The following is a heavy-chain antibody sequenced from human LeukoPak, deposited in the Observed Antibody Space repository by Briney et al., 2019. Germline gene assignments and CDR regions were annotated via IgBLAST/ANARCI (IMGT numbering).Heavy chain of an antibody. V-gene: IGHV3-53*01. CDR3: ARVFYGSGSLYYYYYYMDV. D-gene: IGHD3-10*01. J-gene: IGHJ6*03. CDR2: IYSGGSGGRT. Sequence: GGSLRLSCAASGFTVSSNYMSWVRQAPGKGLEWVSVIYSGGSGGRTYYADSVKGRFTLSRDNSKNTLYLQMNSLRAEDTAVYYCARVFYGSGSLYYYYYYMDVWGKGTTVTISS. CDR1: GFTVSSNY.